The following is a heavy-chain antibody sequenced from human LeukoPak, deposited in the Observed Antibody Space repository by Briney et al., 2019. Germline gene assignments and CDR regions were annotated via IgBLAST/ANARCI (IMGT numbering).Heavy chain of an antibody. Sequence: ASVKVSCKTSGYTFNRYGVIWVRQAPGQGLEWMGWINPNSGGTNYAQKFQGRLTMTRDTSITTAYMELSSLQSDDTAVYYCASELSNREDFDYWGQGTLVTVSS. V-gene: IGHV1-2*02. CDR2: INPNSGGT. J-gene: IGHJ4*02. CDR1: GYTFNRYG. CDR3: ASELSNREDFDY. D-gene: IGHD2/OR15-2a*01.